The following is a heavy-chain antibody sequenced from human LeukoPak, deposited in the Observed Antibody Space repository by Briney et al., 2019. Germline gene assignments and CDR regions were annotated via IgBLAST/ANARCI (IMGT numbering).Heavy chain of an antibody. CDR1: GFTFSSYA. CDR2: ISSNGGST. J-gene: IGHJ4*02. V-gene: IGHV3-64*01. CDR3: ARSIVGAAVGYYFDY. D-gene: IGHD1-26*01. Sequence: PGGSLRLSCAASGFTFSSYAMHWVRQAPGKGLEYVSAISSNGGSTYYANSVKGRFTISRDNSKNTLYLQMGSLRAEDMAVYYCARSIVGAAVGYYFDYWGQGTLVTVSS.